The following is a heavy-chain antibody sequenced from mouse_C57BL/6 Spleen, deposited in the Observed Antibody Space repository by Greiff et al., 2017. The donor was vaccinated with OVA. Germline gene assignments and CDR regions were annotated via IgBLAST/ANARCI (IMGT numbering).Heavy chain of an antibody. CDR3: ARKVYYYGSSPFDY. CDR1: GYTFTDHT. CDR2: IYPRDGST. V-gene: IGHV1-78*01. D-gene: IGHD1-1*01. Sequence: VKLVESDAELVKPGASVKISCKVSGYTFTDHTIHWMKQRPEQGLEWIGYIYPRDGSTKYNEKFKGKATLTADKSSSTAYMQLNSLTSEDSAVYFCARKVYYYGSSPFDYWGQGTTLTVSS. J-gene: IGHJ2*01.